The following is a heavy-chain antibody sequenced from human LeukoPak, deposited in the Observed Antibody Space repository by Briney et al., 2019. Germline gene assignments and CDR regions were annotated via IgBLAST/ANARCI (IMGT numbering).Heavy chain of an antibody. Sequence: PSETLSLTCTVSGGSISSYYWSWIRQPPGKGLEWIGYIYYSGSTNYNPSLKSRVTISVDTSKNQFSLKLSSVTAADTAVYYCARAYITMIVVEGFDPWGQGTLVTVSS. CDR2: IYYSGST. CDR3: ARAYITMIVVEGFDP. CDR1: GGSISSYY. D-gene: IGHD3-22*01. J-gene: IGHJ5*02. V-gene: IGHV4-59*08.